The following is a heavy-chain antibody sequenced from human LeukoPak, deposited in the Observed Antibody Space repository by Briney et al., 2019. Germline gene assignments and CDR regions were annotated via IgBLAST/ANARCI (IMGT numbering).Heavy chain of an antibody. J-gene: IGHJ4*02. CDR1: GGSISSADHY. Sequence: PSETLSLTCIVSGGSISSADHYWTWIRQHPGKGLEWIGYIYYTGNTYYNPSLKSRVSISMDTSKNHFSLKPSSVTAADTAVYYCVTYKDFWSGYFDYWGQGTLVSVSS. D-gene: IGHD3-3*01. CDR3: VTYKDFWSGYFDY. CDR2: IYYTGNT. V-gene: IGHV4-31*03.